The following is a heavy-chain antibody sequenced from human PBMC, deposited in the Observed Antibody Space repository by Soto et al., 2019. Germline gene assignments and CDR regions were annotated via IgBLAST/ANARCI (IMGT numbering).Heavy chain of an antibody. D-gene: IGHD3-3*01. J-gene: IGHJ6*02. CDR1: GFTFSSYG. CDR3: ARAADFWSGSSTYYYYGMDV. CDR2: IWYDGSNK. V-gene: IGHV3-33*01. Sequence: GGPLRLSCAASGFTFSSYGMHWVRQAPGKGLEWVAVIWYDGSNKYYADSVKGRFTISRDNSKNTLYLQMNSLRAEDTAVYYCARAADFWSGSSTYYYYGMDVWGQGTTVTVSS.